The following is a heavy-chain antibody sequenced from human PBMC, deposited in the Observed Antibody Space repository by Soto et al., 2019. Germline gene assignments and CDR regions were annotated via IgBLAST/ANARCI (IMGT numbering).Heavy chain of an antibody. CDR1: GGTFSSYA. CDR2: IIPIFGTA. V-gene: IGHV1-69*13. D-gene: IGHD6-19*01. J-gene: IGHJ4*02. CDR3: ASGGRYSSGWYPGYCDY. Sequence: SVKVSCKASGGTFSSYAISWVRQAPGQGLEWMGGIIPIFGTANYAQKFQGRVTITADESTSTAYMELSSLRSEDTAVYYCASGGRYSSGWYPGYCDYWGQGTLVTVSS.